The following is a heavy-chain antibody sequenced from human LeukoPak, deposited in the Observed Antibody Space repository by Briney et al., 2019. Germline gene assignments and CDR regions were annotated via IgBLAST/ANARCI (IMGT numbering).Heavy chain of an antibody. D-gene: IGHD6-19*01. V-gene: IGHV3-21*01. J-gene: IGHJ4*02. Sequence: GGSLRLSCAASGFTFSSYSMSWVRQAPGKGLEWVSSISSSSSYIYYADSVKGRFTISRDNAKNSLYLQMNSLRAEDTAVYYCARGIAVAEGYWGQGTLVTVSS. CDR2: ISSSSSYI. CDR1: GFTFSSYS. CDR3: ARGIAVAEGY.